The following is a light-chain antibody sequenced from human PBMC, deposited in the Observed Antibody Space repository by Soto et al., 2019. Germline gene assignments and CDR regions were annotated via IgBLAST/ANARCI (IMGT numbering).Light chain of an antibody. J-gene: IGKJ1*01. CDR3: QQHGSSPPWT. CDR2: GAS. V-gene: IGKV3-20*01. CDR1: QSVSSSY. Sequence: EIVLTQSPGTLSLSPGERATLSCRASQSVSSSYLAWYQQKPGQAPRLLIYGASSRATGIPDRFSGSGSGTDFTLPISRLEPEDFAVYYCQQHGSSPPWTFGQGTKVEIK.